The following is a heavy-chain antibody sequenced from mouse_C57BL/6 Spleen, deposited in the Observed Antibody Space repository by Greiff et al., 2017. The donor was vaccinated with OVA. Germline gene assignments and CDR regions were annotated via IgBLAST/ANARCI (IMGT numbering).Heavy chain of an antibody. V-gene: IGHV5-17*01. J-gene: IGHJ2*01. CDR3: ARSLYDGYFDY. CDR1: GFTFSDYG. Sequence: EVQLKESGGGLVKPGGSLKLSCAASGFTFSDYGMHWVRQAPEKGLEWVAYISSGSSTIYYADTVKGRFTISRDNAKNTLFLQMTSLRSEDTAMYYCARSLYDGYFDYWGQGTTLTVSS. D-gene: IGHD2-3*01. CDR2: ISSGSSTI.